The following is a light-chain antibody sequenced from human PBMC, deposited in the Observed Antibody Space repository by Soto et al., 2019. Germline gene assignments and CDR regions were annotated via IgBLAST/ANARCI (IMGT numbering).Light chain of an antibody. CDR1: QSVRSTF. Sequence: EIVLTQSPGSVSLSPGERATLSCRASQSVRSTFLAWYQHKPGQAPRLLIYGASNRATGIPDRFSGSGSGTDFTLTISRLEPEDFAVYYCQQFGSPWTFGQGTKVEIK. V-gene: IGKV3-20*01. CDR3: QQFGSPWT. J-gene: IGKJ1*01. CDR2: GAS.